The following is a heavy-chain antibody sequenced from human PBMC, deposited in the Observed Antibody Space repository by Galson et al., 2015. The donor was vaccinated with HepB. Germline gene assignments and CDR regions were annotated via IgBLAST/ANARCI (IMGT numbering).Heavy chain of an antibody. Sequence: SVKVSCKASGYTFTSYAMNWVRQAPGQGLEWMGWINTNTGNPTYAQGFTGRFVFSLDTSVSTAYLQISSLKAEDTAVYYCARGYCSSTSCYNYYYGMDVWGQGTTVTVSS. CDR2: INTNTGNP. J-gene: IGHJ6*02. V-gene: IGHV7-4-1*02. CDR3: ARGYCSSTSCYNYYYGMDV. D-gene: IGHD2-2*01. CDR1: GYTFTSYA.